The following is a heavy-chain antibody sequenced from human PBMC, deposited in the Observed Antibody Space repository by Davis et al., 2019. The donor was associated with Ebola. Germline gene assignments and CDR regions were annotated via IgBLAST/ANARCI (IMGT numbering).Heavy chain of an antibody. CDR2: ISSSSSYI. J-gene: IGHJ3*02. Sequence: GESLKISCAASGFTFSSYGMHWARQAPGKGLEWVSSISSSSSYIYYADSVKGRFTISRDNAKNSLYLQMNSLRAEDTAVYYCARGSAFDIWGQGTMATVS. CDR1: GFTFSSYG. CDR3: ARGSAFDI. V-gene: IGHV3-21*01.